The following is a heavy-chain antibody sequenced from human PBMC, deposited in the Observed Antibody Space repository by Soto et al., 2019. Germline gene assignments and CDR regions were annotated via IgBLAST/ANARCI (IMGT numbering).Heavy chain of an antibody. V-gene: IGHV1-46*01. CDR3: ARAYSSSWYEEYYYGMDV. D-gene: IGHD6-13*01. CDR1: GYTFTSYY. CDR2: INPSGGST. Sequence: ASVKVSCKASGYTFTSYYMHWVRQAPGQGLEWMGIINPSGGSTSYAQKFQGRVTMTRDTSTSTVYMELSSLRSEDTAVYYCARAYSSSWYEEYYYGMDVWGQGTTVTVSS. J-gene: IGHJ6*02.